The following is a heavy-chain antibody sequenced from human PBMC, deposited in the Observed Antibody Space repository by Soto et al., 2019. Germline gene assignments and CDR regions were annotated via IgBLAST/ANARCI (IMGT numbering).Heavy chain of an antibody. CDR1: GYSISNGGYY. CDR2: IYYSGST. J-gene: IGHJ3*02. D-gene: IGHD1-1*01. CDR3: ARTTDACDI. V-gene: IGHV4-31*03. Sequence: QVQLQESGPGLVKPSQTLSLTCTVSGYSISNGGYYWSWIRQRPGEGLEWLGYIYYSGSTYYNPSLKSRPSISVDTSKNQFSLKVNSVTAADTAVYYCARTTDACDIWGQGTMVTVSS.